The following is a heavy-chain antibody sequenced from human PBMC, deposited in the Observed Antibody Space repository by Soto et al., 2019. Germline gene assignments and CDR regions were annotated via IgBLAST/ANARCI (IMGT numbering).Heavy chain of an antibody. CDR1: GYTFTSYY. Sequence: GASVKVSCKASGYTFTSYYMHWVRQAPGQGLEWMGIINPSGGSTSYAQKFQGRVTMTRDTSTSTVYMEPSSLRSEDTAVYYCAAQVTTVTPSDWYFDLWGRGTLVTVSS. CDR3: AAQVTTVTPSDWYFDL. V-gene: IGHV1-46*01. CDR2: INPSGGST. D-gene: IGHD4-17*01. J-gene: IGHJ2*01.